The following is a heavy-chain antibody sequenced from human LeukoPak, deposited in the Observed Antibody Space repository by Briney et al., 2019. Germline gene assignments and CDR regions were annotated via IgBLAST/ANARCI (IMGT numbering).Heavy chain of an antibody. D-gene: IGHD1-1*01. J-gene: IGHJ4*02. CDR1: GYTFNRYG. CDR2: ISAYDGNT. CDR3: ARNWNEKTYSFDY. V-gene: IGHV1-18*01. Sequence: GASVKVSCKASGYTFNRYGISWVRQAPGQGLEWMGWISAYDGNTNSAQKLQGRVTMTTDTSTSTAYMELRSLRSDDTAVYYCARNWNEKTYSFDYWGQGTLVTVSS.